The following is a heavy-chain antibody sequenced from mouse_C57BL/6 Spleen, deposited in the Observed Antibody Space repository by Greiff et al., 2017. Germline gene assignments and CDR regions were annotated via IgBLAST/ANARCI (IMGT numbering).Heavy chain of an antibody. D-gene: IGHD1-1*01. J-gene: IGHJ2*01. V-gene: IGHV1-4*01. CDR2: INPSSGYT. CDR1: GYTFTSYT. Sequence: VHLVESGAELARPGASVKMSCKASGYTFTSYTMHWVKQRPGQGLEWIGYINPSSGYTKYNQKFKDKATLTADKSSSTAYMQLSSLTSEDSAVYYCARDGSSLLDYWGQGTTLTVSS. CDR3: ARDGSSLLDY.